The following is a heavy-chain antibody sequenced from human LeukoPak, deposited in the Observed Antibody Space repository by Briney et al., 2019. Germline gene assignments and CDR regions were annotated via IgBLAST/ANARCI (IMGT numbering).Heavy chain of an antibody. Sequence: SETLSLTCAVYGGSFSDYWWTWIRQSPGKGLEWIGEVNHSGRTNYNPSLKSRVSISVDTSKNQFSLKLSSLTAADTAVYYCARAVLSYCRGGSCPYFDYWGQGTLVTVSS. J-gene: IGHJ4*01. CDR1: GGSFSDYW. CDR2: VNHSGRT. V-gene: IGHV4-34*01. D-gene: IGHD2-15*01. CDR3: ARAVLSYCRGGSCPYFDY.